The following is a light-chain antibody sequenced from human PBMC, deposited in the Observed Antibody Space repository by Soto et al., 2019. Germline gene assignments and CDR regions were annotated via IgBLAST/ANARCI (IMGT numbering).Light chain of an antibody. V-gene: IGKV3-20*01. CDR2: GAS. Sequence: EIVLTQSPGTLSLSPGERATLSCRASQSVSSSYLAWDQQKPSQAPRLLIYGASSRATGIPDRFSGSGSGTDFTLTISRLEPEDFAVYYCQQYGSSPTWTFGQGTNVEIK. CDR3: QQYGSSPTWT. CDR1: QSVSSSY. J-gene: IGKJ1*01.